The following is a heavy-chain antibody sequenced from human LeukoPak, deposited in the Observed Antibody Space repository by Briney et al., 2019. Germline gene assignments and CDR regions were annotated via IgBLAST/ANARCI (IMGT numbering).Heavy chain of an antibody. D-gene: IGHD2-21*02. CDR1: GGSFSGYY. CDR3: ARAVTAGYYYYYMDV. Sequence: SETLSLTCAVYGGSFSGYYWSWIRQPPGKGLEWIGEINHSGSTNYNPSLKSRVTISVDTSKNQFSLKLSSVTAADTAVYYCARAVTAGYYYYYMDVWGKGTTVTVSS. V-gene: IGHV4-34*01. J-gene: IGHJ6*03. CDR2: INHSGST.